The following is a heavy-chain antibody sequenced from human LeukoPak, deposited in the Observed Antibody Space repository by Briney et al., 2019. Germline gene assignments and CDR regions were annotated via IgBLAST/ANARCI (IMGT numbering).Heavy chain of an antibody. CDR1: GGTFSSYA. V-gene: IGHV1-69*06. CDR2: IIPIFGTA. J-gene: IGHJ4*02. CDR3: ARDHSSGLYYFDY. D-gene: IGHD3-22*01. Sequence: SATVSCTASGGTFSSYAINWVRQAPGQGLEWMGGIIPIFGTANYAQKFQGRVTITADKSTSTAYMELSSLRSEDTAMYYCARDHSSGLYYFDYWGQGTLVTVSS.